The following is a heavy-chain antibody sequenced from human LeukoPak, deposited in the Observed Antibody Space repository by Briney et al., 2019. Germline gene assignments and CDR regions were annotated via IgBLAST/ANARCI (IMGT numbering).Heavy chain of an antibody. D-gene: IGHD2-2*01. Sequence: GGSLRLSCAASGFTFSSYGMHWVRQAPGKGLEWVSSIGTSSSTHIYYADSVKGRFTISRDNAKNSLSLQMNSLRGEDTAVYYCAREGPVDCSSTSCYADYWGQGTLVTVSS. V-gene: IGHV3-21*01. CDR2: IGTSSSTHI. CDR3: AREGPVDCSSTSCYADY. J-gene: IGHJ4*02. CDR1: GFTFSSYG.